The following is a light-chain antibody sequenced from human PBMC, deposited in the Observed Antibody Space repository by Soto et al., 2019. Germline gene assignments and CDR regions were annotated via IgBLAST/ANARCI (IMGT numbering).Light chain of an antibody. CDR3: QTWGTGIRV. V-gene: IGLV4-69*01. CDR1: RGHSSYA. CDR2: LNSDGSH. J-gene: IGLJ2*01. Sequence: QLVLTQSPSASASLGASVKLTCTLSRGHSSYAIAWHQQQPEKGPRYLMKLNSDGSHSKGDGIPDRFSGSSSGAERYLTIYSLQSEDEADYYCQTWGTGIRVFVGGTKLTVL.